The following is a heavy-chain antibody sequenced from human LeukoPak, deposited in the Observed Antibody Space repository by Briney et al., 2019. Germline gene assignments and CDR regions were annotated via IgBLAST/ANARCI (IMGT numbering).Heavy chain of an antibody. J-gene: IGHJ6*03. CDR1: GGSISNYF. D-gene: IGHD1-14*01. CDR2: IYYSDST. CDR3: ARFPGGAEYRHYYYMDV. V-gene: IGHV4-59*01. Sequence: PSETLSLTCTVSGGSISNYFWSWIRQPPGKGLECIGYIYYSDSTNYNPSLKSRVTVSVDTSKNQFSLKLSSMTAADTAVYYCARFPGGAEYRHYYYMDVWGKGTTVTVSS.